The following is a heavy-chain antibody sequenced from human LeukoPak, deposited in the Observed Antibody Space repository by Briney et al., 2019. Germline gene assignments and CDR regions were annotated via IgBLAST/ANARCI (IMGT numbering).Heavy chain of an antibody. Sequence: ASVKVSCKASGCTFTSYDINWVRQATGQGLEWMGWMNPNSGNTGYAQKFQGRVTMTRNTSISTAYMELSSLRSEDTAVYYCARLSHGRPFYYYYYMDVWGKGTTVTVSS. CDR1: GCTFTSYD. J-gene: IGHJ6*03. D-gene: IGHD2/OR15-2a*01. CDR3: ARLSHGRPFYYYYYMDV. V-gene: IGHV1-8*01. CDR2: MNPNSGNT.